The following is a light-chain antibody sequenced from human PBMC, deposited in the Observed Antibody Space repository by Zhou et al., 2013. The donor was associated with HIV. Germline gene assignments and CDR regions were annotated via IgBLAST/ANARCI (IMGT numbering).Light chain of an antibody. CDR3: QQYGSSPLT. J-gene: IGKJ4*01. CDR2: AAS. V-gene: IGKV3-20*01. CDR1: QSVAADY. Sequence: DIVLTQSPGTLSLSPGERATLSCRATQSVAADYLAWYQQKPGQAPRLLIYAASSRATGVPDRFSGSGSRADFTLTISRVEPEDFAVYCCQQYGSSPLTFGGGTKVEIK.